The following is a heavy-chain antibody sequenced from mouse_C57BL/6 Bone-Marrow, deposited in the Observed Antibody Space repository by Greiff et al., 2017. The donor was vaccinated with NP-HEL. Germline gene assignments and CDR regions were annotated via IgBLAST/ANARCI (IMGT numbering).Heavy chain of an antibody. CDR3: ARDYYGSPFAY. D-gene: IGHD1-1*01. J-gene: IGHJ3*01. CDR1: GFTFSDYG. CDR2: ISSGSSTI. V-gene: IGHV5-17*01. Sequence: EVKLVESGGGLVKPGGSLKLSCAASGFTFSDYGMHWVRQAPEKGLEWVAYISSGSSTIYYAETVKGRFTISRDNAKNTLFLQMTSLRSEDTAMYYCARDYYGSPFAYWGQGTLVTVSA.